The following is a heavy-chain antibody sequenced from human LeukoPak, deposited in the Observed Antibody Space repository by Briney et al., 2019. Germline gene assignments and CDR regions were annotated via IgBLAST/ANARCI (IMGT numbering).Heavy chain of an antibody. V-gene: IGHV3-21*01. Sequence: GGSLRLSCAASGFTFSSYSMNWVRQAPGKGLEWVSSISSSSSYIYYADSVKGRFTISRDNAKNSLYLQMSSLRAEDTAVYYCARVNHYYDSSGYRFWGQGTLVTVSS. CDR3: ARVNHYYDSSGYRF. J-gene: IGHJ4*02. CDR1: GFTFSSYS. D-gene: IGHD3-22*01. CDR2: ISSSSSYI.